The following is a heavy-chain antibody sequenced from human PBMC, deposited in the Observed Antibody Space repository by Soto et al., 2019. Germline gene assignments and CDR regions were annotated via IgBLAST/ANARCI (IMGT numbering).Heavy chain of an antibody. V-gene: IGHV3-9*01. CDR1: GFTFDDYA. CDR3: AQDKYGDRRPFDI. Sequence: EVQLVESGGGLVQPGRSLRLSCAASGFTFDDYAMHWVRQAPGKGLEWVSGISWNSGSIGYADSVKGRFTISRDNAKNSLYLQMNSLRAKDTALYYCAQDKYGDRRPFDIWGQGTMVTVSS. J-gene: IGHJ3*02. CDR2: ISWNSGSI. D-gene: IGHD4-17*01.